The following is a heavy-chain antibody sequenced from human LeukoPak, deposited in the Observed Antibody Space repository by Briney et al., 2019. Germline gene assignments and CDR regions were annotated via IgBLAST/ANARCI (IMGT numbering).Heavy chain of an antibody. V-gene: IGHV3-23*01. CDR2: ISDSGGST. D-gene: IGHD2-8*01. Sequence: GGSLRLSCAASGFTFSRDAMSWVRQAPGKGLEWVSSISDSGGSTYYADSVKGRFTISRDNSRNTLYLQMDSLRGDDTAVYYCAKLPDCANDACTEGDYWGQGTLVTVSS. CDR3: AKLPDCANDACTEGDY. CDR1: GFTFSRDA. J-gene: IGHJ4*02.